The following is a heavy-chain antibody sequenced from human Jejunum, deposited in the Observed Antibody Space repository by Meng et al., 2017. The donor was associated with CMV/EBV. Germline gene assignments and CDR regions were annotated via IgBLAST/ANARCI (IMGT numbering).Heavy chain of an antibody. CDR3: TPHSTLDY. V-gene: IGHV3-15*07. CDR1: GFIFSDAW. J-gene: IGHJ4*02. Sequence: LFFGASGFIFSDAWMNWVRQVPGKGLEWVGRIKNKIAGGTTDYAAPVKGRFTISRDDSKNTLYLQMNSLQIEDTGVYYCTPHSTLDYWGQGTLVTVSS. CDR2: IKNKIAGGTT. D-gene: IGHD2/OR15-2a*01.